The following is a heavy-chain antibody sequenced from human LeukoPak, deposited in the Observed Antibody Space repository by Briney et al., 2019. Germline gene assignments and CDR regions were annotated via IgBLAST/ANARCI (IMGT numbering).Heavy chain of an antibody. D-gene: IGHD2-8*02. CDR1: GFTFSSFA. CDR2: IFPSGGEI. V-gene: IGHV3-23*01. CDR3: ATYRQVLLPFES. J-gene: IGHJ4*02. Sequence: GGTLRLSCAASGFTFSSFAMIWVRQPPGKGLEWVSSIFPSGGEIHYADSVRGRFTISRDNSKSTLSLQMNSLRAEDTAIYYCATYRQVLLPFESWGQGTLVTVSS.